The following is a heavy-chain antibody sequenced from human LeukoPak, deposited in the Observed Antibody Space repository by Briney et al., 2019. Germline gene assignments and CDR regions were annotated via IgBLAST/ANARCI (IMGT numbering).Heavy chain of an antibody. Sequence: ASVKVSCKASGYTFTSYDINWVRQATGQGLEWMGWMNPNSGNTGYAQKFQGRVTMTRNTSISTAYMELSSLRSEDTAVYYSARALGYCSGGSCYSDYWGQGTLVTVSS. J-gene: IGHJ4*02. CDR3: ARALGYCSGGSCYSDY. D-gene: IGHD2-15*01. CDR2: MNPNSGNT. V-gene: IGHV1-8*01. CDR1: GYTFTSYD.